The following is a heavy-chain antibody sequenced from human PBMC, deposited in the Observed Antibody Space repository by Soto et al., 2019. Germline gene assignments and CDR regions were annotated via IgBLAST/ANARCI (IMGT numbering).Heavy chain of an antibody. D-gene: IGHD6-19*01. CDR2: IKQDGSEK. V-gene: IGHV3-7*01. CDR1: GFTFSSYW. CDR3: ARDRGEQWLVNFDY. Sequence: GGSLRLSCAASGFTFSSYWMSWVRQAPGKGLEWVANIKQDGSEKYYVDSVKGRFTISRDNAKNSLYLQMNSLRAEDTAVYYCARDRGEQWLVNFDYWGQGTLVTVSS. J-gene: IGHJ4*02.